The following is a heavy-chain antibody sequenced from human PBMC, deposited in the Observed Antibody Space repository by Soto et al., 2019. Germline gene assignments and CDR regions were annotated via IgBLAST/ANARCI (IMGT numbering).Heavy chain of an antibody. Sequence: QVQLVQSGAEVKKPGSSVKVSCKASGGTFSSYAISWVRQAPGQGLEWMGGIIPIFGTANYAQKFQGRVTMTADESTSTAYMELSSLRSEDTAVYYCARSRRIRTNGYNYRAYYYYGMDVWGQGTTVTVSS. CDR2: IIPIFGTA. V-gene: IGHV1-69*01. CDR3: ARSRRIRTNGYNYRAYYYYGMDV. CDR1: GGTFSSYA. J-gene: IGHJ6*02. D-gene: IGHD5-12*01.